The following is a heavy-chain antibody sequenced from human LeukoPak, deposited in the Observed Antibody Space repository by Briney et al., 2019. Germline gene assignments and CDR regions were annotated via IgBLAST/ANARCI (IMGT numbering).Heavy chain of an antibody. D-gene: IGHD4-23*01. J-gene: IGHJ4*02. CDR2: IYNTGTT. V-gene: IGHV3-53*01. CDR1: GFTVSGNH. CDR3: AGYGGFSK. Sequence: LSGGSLRLSCAVSGFTVSGNHVTWVRQAPGKGLAWVSTIYNTGTTNYADSVKGRFTISRDNSKNTVYLQMNSLRAEDMAIYYCAGYGGFSKWGQGTHVTVSS.